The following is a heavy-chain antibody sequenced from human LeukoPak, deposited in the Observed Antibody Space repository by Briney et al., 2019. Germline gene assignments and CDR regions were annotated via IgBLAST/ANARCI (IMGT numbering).Heavy chain of an antibody. V-gene: IGHV3-23*01. CDR3: AKDRVVRGVMGAGGY. CDR2: ISGSGGDT. D-gene: IGHD3-10*01. J-gene: IGHJ4*02. CDR1: GFTFSSYA. Sequence: GGSLRLSCAASGFTFSSYAMSWVRQAPGKGLEWVSAISGSGGDTYYADSVTGRFTISRDNSKNTLYLQMNSLRAEDTAVYYCAKDRVVRGVMGAGGYWGQGTLVTVSS.